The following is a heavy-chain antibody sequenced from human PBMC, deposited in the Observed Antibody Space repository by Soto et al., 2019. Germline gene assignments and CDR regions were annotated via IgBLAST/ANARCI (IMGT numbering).Heavy chain of an antibody. Sequence: GGSLRLSCAASGFTFSSYSMNWVRQAPGKGLEWVSYISSSSSTIYYADSVKGRFTISRDNAKNSLYLQMNSLRDEDTAVYYCARKEWLGTRQWFDPWGQGTLVTVSS. J-gene: IGHJ5*02. D-gene: IGHD6-19*01. V-gene: IGHV3-48*02. CDR2: ISSSSSTI. CDR1: GFTFSSYS. CDR3: ARKEWLGTRQWFDP.